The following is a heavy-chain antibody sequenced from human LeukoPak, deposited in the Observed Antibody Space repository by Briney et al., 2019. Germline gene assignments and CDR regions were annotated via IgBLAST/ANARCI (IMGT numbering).Heavy chain of an antibody. J-gene: IGHJ4*02. D-gene: IGHD3-3*01. V-gene: IGHV3-30*02. CDR3: ADNRGRPFGVAHY. CDR2: IRYDGSIE. Sequence: PGGSLRLSCAASGFTFSTFGMHWVRQAPGKGLEWVAFIRYDGSIEYCADSVKGRFTISRDNSKNTLYLQMNSLRPEDTAVYYCADNRGRPFGVAHYWGQGTLVTVSS. CDR1: GFTFSTFG.